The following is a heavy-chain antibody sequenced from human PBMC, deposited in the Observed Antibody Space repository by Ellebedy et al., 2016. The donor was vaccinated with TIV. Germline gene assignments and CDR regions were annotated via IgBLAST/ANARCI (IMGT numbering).Heavy chain of an antibody. V-gene: IGHV3-74*01. CDR1: GFTFSTYW. J-gene: IGHJ4*02. Sequence: GESLKISCAASGFTFSTYWMHWVRQAPGKGLVWVSRISGDGSSTIYADSVRGRFTISRDNAKSTLSLQMNSLRDEDTAVYYCGRGRYDESSVGLEHWGQGTLVTVSS. CDR3: GRGRYDESSVGLEH. D-gene: IGHD3-22*01. CDR2: ISGDGSST.